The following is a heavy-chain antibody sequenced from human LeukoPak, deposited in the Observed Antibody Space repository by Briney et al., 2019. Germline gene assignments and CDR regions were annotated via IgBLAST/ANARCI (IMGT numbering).Heavy chain of an antibody. D-gene: IGHD1-26*01. CDR1: GGPISSSNW. V-gene: IGHV4-4*02. CDR2: IHHTGIT. Sequence: SGTLSLTCAVSGGPISSSNWWSWVRQPPGKGLEWIGEIHHTGITNYNPSLESRVSTSVDGSKNLFSLKLTSVTAADTAVYYCARRWEQAPFDVWGPGTHVTVSS. J-gene: IGHJ3*01. CDR3: ARRWEQAPFDV.